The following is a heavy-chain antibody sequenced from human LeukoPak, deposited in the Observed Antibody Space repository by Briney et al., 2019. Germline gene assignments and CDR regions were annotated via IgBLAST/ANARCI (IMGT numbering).Heavy chain of an antibody. CDR2: IIPIFGTA. Sequence: SVKVSCKASGGTFSSYAISWVRQAPGQGLEWMGGIIPIFGTANYAQKFQGRVTITAGKSTSTAYMELSSLRSEDTAVYYCARVVDSSWYFFDYWGQGTLVTVSS. CDR3: ARVVDSSWYFFDY. J-gene: IGHJ4*02. D-gene: IGHD6-13*01. CDR1: GGTFSSYA. V-gene: IGHV1-69*06.